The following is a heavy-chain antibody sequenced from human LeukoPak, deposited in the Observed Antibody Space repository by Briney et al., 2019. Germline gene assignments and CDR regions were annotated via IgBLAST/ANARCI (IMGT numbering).Heavy chain of an antibody. CDR1: GGSFSGYY. CDR2: INHSGST. CDR3: ARRGYVWGSYRYFRTLDY. D-gene: IGHD3-16*02. J-gene: IGHJ4*02. V-gene: IGHV4-34*01. Sequence: SETLSLTCAVYGGSFSGYYWSWTRQPPGKGLEWIGEINHSGSTNYNPSLKSRVTISVDTSKNQFSLKLSSVTAADTAVYYCARRGYVWGSYRYFRTLDYWGQGTLVTVSS.